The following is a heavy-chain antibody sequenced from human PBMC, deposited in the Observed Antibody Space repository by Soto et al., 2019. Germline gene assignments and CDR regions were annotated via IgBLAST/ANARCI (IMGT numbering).Heavy chain of an antibody. Sequence: GGSLRLSCAASGFTFSSYAVSWVRQAPGKGLVWVSAISGSGGSTYYADSVKGRFNVSRDNSKNTVYLQMNSPRGDDTAVYYCARSIAVAGLDYWGQGTLVTVSS. CDR2: ISGSGGST. CDR1: GFTFSSYA. CDR3: ARSIAVAGLDY. V-gene: IGHV3-23*01. D-gene: IGHD6-19*01. J-gene: IGHJ4*02.